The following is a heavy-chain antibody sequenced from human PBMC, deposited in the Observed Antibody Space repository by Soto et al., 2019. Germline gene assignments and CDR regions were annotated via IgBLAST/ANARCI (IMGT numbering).Heavy chain of an antibody. CDR2: ISYDGSNK. V-gene: IGHV3-30*18. CDR3: AKDFWANYYYYYYMDV. CDR1: GFTFSSYG. D-gene: IGHD3-3*01. Sequence: QVQLVESGGGVVQPGRSLRLSCAASGFTFSSYGMHWVRQAPGKGLEWVAVISYDGSNKYYADSVKGRFTISRDNSKNTLDLQMNSLRAEDTAVYYCAKDFWANYYYYYYMDVWGNGTTVTVSS. J-gene: IGHJ6*03.